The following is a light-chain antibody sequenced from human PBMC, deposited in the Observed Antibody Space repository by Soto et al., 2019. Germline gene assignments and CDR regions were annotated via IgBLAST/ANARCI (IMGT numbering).Light chain of an antibody. Sequence: IQRTHAPSTLSASVVYTVTVTFRASQSIGRWLAWYQQKPGKAPKLLIFDASTLENGVPARFSGSRSGPEFSLTISSLQPDDFATYYCQQYYSYWTFGQGTKVDI. CDR2: DAS. CDR1: QSIGRW. J-gene: IGKJ1*01. CDR3: QQYYSYWT. V-gene: IGKV1-5*01.